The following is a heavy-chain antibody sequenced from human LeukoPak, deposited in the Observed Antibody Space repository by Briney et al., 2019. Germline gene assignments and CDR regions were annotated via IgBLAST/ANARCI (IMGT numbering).Heavy chain of an antibody. D-gene: IGHD6-19*01. V-gene: IGHV1-8*01. CDR1: GYTFTSYD. CDR2: MNPNSGDT. J-gene: IGHJ5*02. CDR3: ARSVYTRIAVTEGATNWFDP. Sequence: ASVTVSCKASGYTFTSYDINWVRQAPGQGLEWMGWMNPNSGDTGYAQTFQGRVTMTRDTSVGTAYMELSSLRSEDTAVYYCARSVYTRIAVTEGATNWFDPWGQGTLVTVSS.